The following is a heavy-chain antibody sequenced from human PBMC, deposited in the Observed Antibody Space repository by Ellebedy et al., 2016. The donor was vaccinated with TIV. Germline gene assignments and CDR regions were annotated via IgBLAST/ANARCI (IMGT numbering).Heavy chain of an antibody. CDR3: ARVPLDGAVAGTVEVAFDY. V-gene: IGHV3-7*03. Sequence: GESLKISCAASGLIFSTYWMAWVRQAPGKGLEWVANIKEDGSKKYYVDSVKGRFTISRDNAKNSLYLQMNTLRAEDTAVYYCARVPLDGAVAGTVEVAFDYWGQGTLVTVSS. J-gene: IGHJ4*02. D-gene: IGHD6-19*01. CDR1: GLIFSTYW. CDR2: IKEDGSKK.